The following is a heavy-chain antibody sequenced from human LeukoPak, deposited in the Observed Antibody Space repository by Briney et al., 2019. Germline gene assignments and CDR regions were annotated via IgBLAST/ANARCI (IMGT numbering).Heavy chain of an antibody. J-gene: IGHJ4*02. V-gene: IGHV3-23*01. Sequence: QPGGSLRLSCAASGFTFSSYEINWVRQAPGKGLEWVSTISATGSTYADSVRGRFTISRDDSKNTLYVQMNSLRAEDTAVYYCARGMTTHDYWGQGTLVTVSS. CDR3: ARGMTTHDY. D-gene: IGHD4-11*01. CDR2: ISATGST. CDR1: GFTFSSYE.